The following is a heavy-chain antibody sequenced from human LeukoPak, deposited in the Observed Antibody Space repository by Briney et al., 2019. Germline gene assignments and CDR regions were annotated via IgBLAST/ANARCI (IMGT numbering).Heavy chain of an antibody. CDR2: IYSGGST. J-gene: IGHJ4*02. V-gene: IGHV3-66*01. Sequence: PSETLSLTCAVSGGSISINDYFWAWIRQSPGTGLEWVSVIYSGGSTYYADSVKGRFAISRDNSKNTLYLQMNSLRAEDTAVYYCARTMTTMDGFDYWGQGTLVTVSS. CDR3: ARTMTTMDGFDY. CDR1: GGSISIND. D-gene: IGHD5-24*01.